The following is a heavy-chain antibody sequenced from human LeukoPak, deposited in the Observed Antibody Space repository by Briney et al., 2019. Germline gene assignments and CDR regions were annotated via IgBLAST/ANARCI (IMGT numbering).Heavy chain of an antibody. J-gene: IGHJ4*02. CDR3: ARLKITFGAVIVYYFDY. D-gene: IGHD3-16*02. CDR1: GGSFSGYY. CDR2: INHSGST. V-gene: IGHV4-34*01. Sequence: SETLSLTCAVYGGSFSGYYWSWIRQPPGKGLEWIGEINHSGSTNYNPSLKSRVTISVDTSKNQFSLKLSSVTAADTAVYYCARLKITFGAVIVYYFDYWGQGTLVTVSS.